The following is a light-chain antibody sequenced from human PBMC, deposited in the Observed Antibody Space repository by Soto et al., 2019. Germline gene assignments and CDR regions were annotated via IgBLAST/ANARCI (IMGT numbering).Light chain of an antibody. Sequence: AIQVAQSPSSLSASVGDGVTITCRASQDIRGALAWYQQKPGKAPRLLIYAASSLQSGVPSRFSGSGSGTDFTLTISSLQPEDFATYYCQQANSFPLTFGGGTKVDIK. CDR3: QQANSFPLT. CDR1: QDIRGA. CDR2: AAS. J-gene: IGKJ4*01. V-gene: IGKV1-13*02.